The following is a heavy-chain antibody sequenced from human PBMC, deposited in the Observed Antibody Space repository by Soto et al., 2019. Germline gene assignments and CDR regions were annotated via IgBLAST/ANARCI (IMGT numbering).Heavy chain of an antibody. CDR3: VRWNGYGDH. CDR1: GFSISVYG. D-gene: IGHD1-1*01. Sequence: EVQLLESGGGSVQPGGSLRLSCAASGFSISVYGVTWVRQAPGKGLEWVSGVSGGSGATHYRDSVKGRFSITTDNSANTAYLQMNSLRVEDTAVYYCVRWNGYGDHWGQGTRVTVS. V-gene: IGHV3-23*01. CDR2: VSGGSGAT. J-gene: IGHJ4*02.